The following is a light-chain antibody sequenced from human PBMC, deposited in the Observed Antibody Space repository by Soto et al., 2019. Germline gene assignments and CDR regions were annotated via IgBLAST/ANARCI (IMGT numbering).Light chain of an antibody. CDR3: SSYTSSSTYG. J-gene: IGLJ1*01. Sequence: QSVLTQPASVSGSPGQSITISCTGTSSDVGGYNYVSWYQQHPRKAPKLMIYDVSNRPSGVSNRFSGSKSGNTASLTISGLQAEDEADYYCSSYTSSSTYGFGTGTKRTVL. V-gene: IGLV2-14*01. CDR1: SSDVGGYNY. CDR2: DVS.